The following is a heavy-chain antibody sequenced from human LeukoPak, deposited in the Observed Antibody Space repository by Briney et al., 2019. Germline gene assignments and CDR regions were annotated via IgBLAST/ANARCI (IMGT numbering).Heavy chain of an antibody. D-gene: IGHD3-10*01. CDR1: AFTFSSYA. Sequence: GGSLRLSCAASAFTFSSYAMHWVRQAPGKGLEWVAVISYDGSSEYHADSVKGRFIISRDNSKNTLYLQMNSLRAEDTAVYYCARDPLTYGSGRYYQAFDYWGQGTLVTVSS. V-gene: IGHV3-30-3*01. CDR2: ISYDGSSE. CDR3: ARDPLTYGSGRYYQAFDY. J-gene: IGHJ4*02.